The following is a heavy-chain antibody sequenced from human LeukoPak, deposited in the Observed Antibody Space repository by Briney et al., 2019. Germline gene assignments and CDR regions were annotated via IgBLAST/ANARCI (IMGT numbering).Heavy chain of an antibody. J-gene: IGHJ4*02. Sequence: GGSLRLSCAASGFTFSRYWMHWLRQDPGKGLVWVSRINSEGSSTSYADSVKGRFTISRDNSKNTLYLQMNSLRAEDTAVYYCAREHPLLRYFDYWGQGTLVTVSS. CDR1: GFTFSRYW. CDR3: AREHPLLRYFDY. CDR2: INSEGSST. D-gene: IGHD2-21*02. V-gene: IGHV3-74*01.